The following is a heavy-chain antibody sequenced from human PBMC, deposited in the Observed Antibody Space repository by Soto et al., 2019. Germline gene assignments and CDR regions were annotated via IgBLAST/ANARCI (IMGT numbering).Heavy chain of an antibody. D-gene: IGHD3-3*01. Sequence: EVQLVESGGGLVQPGGSLRLSCAVSGFTFSNYWMTRVRQAPGKGLEWVANIKQDGTEKYYVDSMRGRFTISRDNAKNSLYLHLNSLRVEDTAVYYCATDVAYDDFEGRVENWGQGTLVTVSS. J-gene: IGHJ4*02. CDR2: IKQDGTEK. V-gene: IGHV3-7*01. CDR3: ATDVAYDDFEGRVEN. CDR1: GFTFSNYW.